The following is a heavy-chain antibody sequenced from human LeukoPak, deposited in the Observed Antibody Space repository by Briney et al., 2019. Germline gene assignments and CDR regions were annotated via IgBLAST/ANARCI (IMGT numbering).Heavy chain of an antibody. CDR3: ARGVVTAMQKAFDI. D-gene: IGHD2-21*02. J-gene: IGHJ3*02. V-gene: IGHV4-39*07. CDR1: GGSISSSSYY. CDR2: TYYSGST. Sequence: SETLSLTCTVSGGSISSSSYYWGWIRQPPGKGLEWIGSTYYSGSTYYNPSLKSRVTISVDTSKNQFSLKLSSVTAADTAVYYCARGVVTAMQKAFDIWGQGAMVTVSS.